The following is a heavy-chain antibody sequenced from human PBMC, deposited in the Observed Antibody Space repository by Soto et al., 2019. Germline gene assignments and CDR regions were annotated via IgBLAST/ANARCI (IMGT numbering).Heavy chain of an antibody. D-gene: IGHD2-21*02. J-gene: IGHJ4*02. CDR3: AKDQTDVTLFDY. Sequence: GGSLRLSCAASGFSFSSLAMSWVRQSPGKGMEWVSSISGRGVDTLYADSVKGRFTISRDNSRNTLYLQVNSLRAEDTAVYYCAKDQTDVTLFDYWGQGTLVTVSS. CDR1: GFSFSSLA. CDR2: ISGRGVDT. V-gene: IGHV3-23*01.